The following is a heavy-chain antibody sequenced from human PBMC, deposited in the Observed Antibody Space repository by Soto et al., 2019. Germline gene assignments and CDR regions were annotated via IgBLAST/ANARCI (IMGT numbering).Heavy chain of an antibody. CDR2: ISYYGSNK. D-gene: IGHD6-19*01. J-gene: IGHJ5*02. V-gene: IGHV3-30*18. Sequence: QVQLVESGGGVVQPGRSLRLSCVASGFTFSNYAMQWVRQAPGKGLEWVTAISYYGSNKYYADSVKGRFTISRDNSKKTLYLQMNSLRVEDTAVYYCAKEPESSGWYGWFDPWGQGTLVTVSS. CDR3: AKEPESSGWYGWFDP. CDR1: GFTFSNYA.